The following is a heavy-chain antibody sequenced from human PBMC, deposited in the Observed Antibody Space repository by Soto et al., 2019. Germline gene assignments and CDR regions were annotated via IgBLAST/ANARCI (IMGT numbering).Heavy chain of an antibody. CDR3: ARVPLRGSGIYGFHL. D-gene: IGHD1-26*01. Sequence: ASVKVSCKASGFTFTRYGITWVRQAPGQGLEWMGWISADDGHTNFAQKFQGRISMATDTSTTTAYMELKSLTSDDTAVYYCARVPLRGSGIYGFHLWGQGTLVTVSS. CDR1: GFTFTRYG. CDR2: ISADDGHT. V-gene: IGHV1-18*01. J-gene: IGHJ5*02.